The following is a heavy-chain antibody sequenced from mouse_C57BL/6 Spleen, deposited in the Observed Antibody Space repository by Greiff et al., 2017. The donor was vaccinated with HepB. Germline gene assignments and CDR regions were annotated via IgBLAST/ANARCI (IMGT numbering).Heavy chain of an antibody. CDR3: ARQGSTVVAMDY. Sequence: EVQRVESGGDLVKPGGSLKLSCAASGFTFSSYGMSWVRQTTDKRLEWVATISSGGSYTYYPDSVKGRFTISRDNAKNTLYLQMSSLKSEDTAMYYCARQGSTVVAMDYWGQGTSVTVSS. CDR1: GFTFSSYG. V-gene: IGHV5-6*01. CDR2: ISSGGSYT. D-gene: IGHD1-1*01. J-gene: IGHJ4*01.